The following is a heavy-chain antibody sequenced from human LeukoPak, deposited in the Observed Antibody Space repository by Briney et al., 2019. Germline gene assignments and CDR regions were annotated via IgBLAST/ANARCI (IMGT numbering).Heavy chain of an antibody. D-gene: IGHD3-22*01. V-gene: IGHV3-23*01. Sequence: GGSLRLSCAASGFTFSSYAMSWVRQAPGKGLEWVSGISGSGDNTYYADSVKGRFTISRDNSENTLYVQVNSLGTEDTAAYYCAKGSYYDSSGSFYFDYWGQGTLVTVSS. CDR2: ISGSGDNT. CDR3: AKGSYYDSSGSFYFDY. CDR1: GFTFSSYA. J-gene: IGHJ4*02.